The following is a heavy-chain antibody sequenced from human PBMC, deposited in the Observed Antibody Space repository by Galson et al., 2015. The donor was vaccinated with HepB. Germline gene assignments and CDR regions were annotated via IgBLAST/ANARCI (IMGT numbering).Heavy chain of an antibody. V-gene: IGHV3-30*04. CDR2: ISFDGFNK. CDR1: GFTFSSYA. Sequence: SLRLSCAGSGFTFSSYAMHWARQAPGKGLEWVAVISFDGFNKYYADSVKGRFTISRDNSKNTLYLQMNSLSAEDTAVYYCARGRMVRGLSLRYDAVDIWGQGTMVTVSS. J-gene: IGHJ3*02. D-gene: IGHD3-10*01. CDR3: ARGRMVRGLSLRYDAVDI.